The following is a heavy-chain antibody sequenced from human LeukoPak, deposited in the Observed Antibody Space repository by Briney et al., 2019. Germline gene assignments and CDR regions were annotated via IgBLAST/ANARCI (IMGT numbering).Heavy chain of an antibody. CDR3: ARHSRAYSSSSRTYEY. CDR1: GGSVSSYY. V-gene: IGHV4-59*08. Sequence: RSETLSLTCTVSGGSVSSYYWSWIRQPPGKGLEWIAYISYSGSTNYNPSLKSRVTISVDTSNNQFSLKVSSMTAADTAVYYCARHSRAYSSSSRTYEYWGQGTLVTVSS. D-gene: IGHD6-6*01. J-gene: IGHJ4*02. CDR2: ISYSGST.